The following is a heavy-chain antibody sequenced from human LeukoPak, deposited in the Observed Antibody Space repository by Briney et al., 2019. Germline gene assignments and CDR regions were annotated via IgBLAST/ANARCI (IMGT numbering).Heavy chain of an antibody. CDR1: GGSISSSSYY. Sequence: SETLSLTCTVSGGSISSSSYYWGWIRQPPGKGLEWIGSIYYSGSTYYNPSLKSRVTISVDTSKNQFSLKLSSVTAADTAVYYCARKTSIAARPGYFDYWGQGTLVTVSS. V-gene: IGHV4-39*01. D-gene: IGHD6-6*01. CDR3: ARKTSIAARPGYFDY. CDR2: IYYSGST. J-gene: IGHJ4*02.